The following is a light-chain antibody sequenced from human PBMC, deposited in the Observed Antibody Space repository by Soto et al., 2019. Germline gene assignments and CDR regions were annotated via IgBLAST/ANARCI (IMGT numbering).Light chain of an antibody. J-gene: IGKJ1*01. V-gene: IGKV3-15*01. CDR3: QQYSNWPRT. Sequence: VMTQPTATVSVYPGERATLSCRASQSVGRTLAWYQQKHVNAPSLLIYGASTRATGIPARFSGSGSGTEFTLTISSLQSEDFAVYYCQQYSNWPRTFGQGTKVDIK. CDR1: QSVGRT. CDR2: GAS.